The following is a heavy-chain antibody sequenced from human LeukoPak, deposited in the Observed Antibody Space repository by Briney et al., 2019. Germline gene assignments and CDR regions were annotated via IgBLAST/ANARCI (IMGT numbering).Heavy chain of an antibody. V-gene: IGHV3-20*04. Sequence: GGSLRLSCAASGFTFDDYGMSWVRQAPGKGLEWVSGINWNGGSTGYADSVKGRFTISRDNAKNSLYLQMNSLRAEDTAVYYCARETAGAGGYWFDPWGQGTLVTVSS. D-gene: IGHD6-19*01. CDR1: GFTFDDYG. CDR3: ARETAGAGGYWFDP. CDR2: INWNGGST. J-gene: IGHJ5*02.